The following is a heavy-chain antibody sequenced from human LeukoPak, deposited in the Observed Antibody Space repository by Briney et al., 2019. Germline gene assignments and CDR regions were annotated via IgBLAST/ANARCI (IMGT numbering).Heavy chain of an antibody. CDR1: GGSISSSSYY. J-gene: IGHJ5*02. D-gene: IGHD6-13*01. Sequence: PSETLSLTCTVSGGSISSSSYYWGWIRQPPGKGLEWIGSIYYSGSTYYNPSLKSRVTISVDTSKNQFSLMLSSVTAADTAVYYCARIIAAAGRQDWFDPWGQGTLVTVSS. V-gene: IGHV4-39*07. CDR3: ARIIAAAGRQDWFDP. CDR2: IYYSGST.